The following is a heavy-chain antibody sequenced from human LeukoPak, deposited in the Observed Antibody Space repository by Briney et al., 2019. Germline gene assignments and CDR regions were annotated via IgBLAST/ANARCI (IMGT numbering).Heavy chain of an antibody. Sequence: SETLSLTCTVSGGSVSDYYWSWIRQPPGKGLEWIGYIYYTGTSYNPSLKSRVTISADTSKNQFSLNLSSVTAADTAVYYCASRKLGNDYWGQGTLVTVSS. D-gene: IGHD7-27*01. CDR2: IYYTGT. V-gene: IGHV4-59*02. J-gene: IGHJ4*02. CDR3: ASRKLGNDY. CDR1: GGSVSDYY.